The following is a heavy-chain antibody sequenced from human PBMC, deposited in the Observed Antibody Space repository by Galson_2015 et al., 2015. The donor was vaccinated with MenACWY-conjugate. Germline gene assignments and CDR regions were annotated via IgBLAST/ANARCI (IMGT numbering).Heavy chain of an antibody. CDR1: GFTFSSYD. J-gene: IGHJ4*02. CDR3: ARGIYNTAWRTFDC. Sequence: SLRLSCAASGFTFSSYDMNWVRQAPGKGLEWVPSISSGGSTIYYADSVRGRFTISRDNAENSLYLHMNSLRAEDTAVYYCARGIYNTAWRTFDCWGQGTLVTVSS. D-gene: IGHD3-3*01. V-gene: IGHV3-48*03. CDR2: ISSGGSTI.